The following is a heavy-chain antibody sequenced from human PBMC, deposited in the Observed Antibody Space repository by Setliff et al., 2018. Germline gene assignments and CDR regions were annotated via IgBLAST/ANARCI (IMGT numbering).Heavy chain of an antibody. CDR1: GGSFSNYA. V-gene: IGHV1-69*13. J-gene: IGHJ5*02. Sequence: SVKVSCKASGGSFSNYAIIWVRQAPGQGPEWMGGIIPIYGSTNNAEKFQGRVTFSADESISTVYMELSSLTSADTALYYCARDALYDSNDRSSYYGNWLDPWGQGTLVTVSS. CDR3: ARDALYDSNDRSSYYGNWLDP. CDR2: IIPIYGST. D-gene: IGHD3-22*01.